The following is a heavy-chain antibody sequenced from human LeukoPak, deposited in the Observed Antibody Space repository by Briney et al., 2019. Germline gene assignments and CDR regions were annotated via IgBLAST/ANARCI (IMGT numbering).Heavy chain of an antibody. D-gene: IGHD2/OR15-2a*01. Sequence: SQTRSPTCTVSGDSISRSSYFWAWIRQPPGKGLEWIGSVYSSGSTYYNPSLRSQITISVDTSKNQFSLKLTSVSAADTAMYYCTRDMEYPGAGFDLWGQGIPVTVSS. CDR2: VYSSGST. V-gene: IGHV4-39*07. CDR1: GDSISRSSYF. CDR3: TRDMEYPGAGFDL. J-gene: IGHJ4*02.